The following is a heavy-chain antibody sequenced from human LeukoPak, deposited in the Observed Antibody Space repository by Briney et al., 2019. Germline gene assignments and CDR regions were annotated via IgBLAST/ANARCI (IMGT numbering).Heavy chain of an antibody. D-gene: IGHD7-27*01. CDR3: ARLWGFDP. J-gene: IGHJ5*02. Sequence: SETLSLTCTVSGGSFNRSGYYWGWIRQPPGKGLEWIGNIYYSGSTYYNPSLKSRVTISVDTSKNQFSLKLSSVTAADTAVYYCARLWGFDPWGQGTLVTASS. CDR2: IYYSGST. V-gene: IGHV4-39*01. CDR1: GGSFNRSGYY.